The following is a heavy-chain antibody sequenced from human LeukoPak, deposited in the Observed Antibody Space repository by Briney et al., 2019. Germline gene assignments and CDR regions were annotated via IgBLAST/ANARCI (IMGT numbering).Heavy chain of an antibody. V-gene: IGHV4-38-2*01. Sequence: SETLSLTCAVSGYSISSGYYWGWIRQPPGKGLEWIGNIYHSGSAYCDPSLKRRVTISVDTSKNQFSLKLSSVTAADTAVYYCARNPHYSGSYGDWGQGTLVTVSS. CDR3: ARNPHYSGSYGD. D-gene: IGHD1-26*01. J-gene: IGHJ4*02. CDR1: GYSISSGYY. CDR2: IYHSGSA.